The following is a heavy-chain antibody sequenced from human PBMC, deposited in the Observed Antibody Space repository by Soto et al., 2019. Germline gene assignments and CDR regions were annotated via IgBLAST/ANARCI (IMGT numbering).Heavy chain of an antibody. CDR1: GGSIRSYW. D-gene: IGHD1-26*01. CDR2: IYNSGST. J-gene: IGHJ6*02. Sequence: PSETLSLTCTVSGGSIRSYWWSWIRQPAGKGPEWIGRIYNSGSTDDNPFLKSRIIMSLDTSKNQISLKMSSVTVADTAVYYCARQMARWGPYGMDVWGQGTTVTVSS. V-gene: IGHV4-4*07. CDR3: ARQMARWGPYGMDV.